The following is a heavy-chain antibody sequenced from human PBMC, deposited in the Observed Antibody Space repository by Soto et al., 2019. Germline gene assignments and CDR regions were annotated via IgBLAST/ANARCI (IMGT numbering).Heavy chain of an antibody. J-gene: IGHJ1*01. CDR2: IPPHNADI. V-gene: IGHV1-18*01. Sequence: QVQLVQSAAEVRKPGASVKVSCKTSGYTFSIYEITWVRQAPGQGLEWMGWIPPHNADIKIEEKYPGRVTMTADTSTSTSYMDLWSLISDDTAVYFCARGRGPGAMSCIEYFQYWGQGTLVTGSS. CDR3: ARGRGPGAMSCIEYFQY. CDR1: GYTFSIYE. D-gene: IGHD3-10*01.